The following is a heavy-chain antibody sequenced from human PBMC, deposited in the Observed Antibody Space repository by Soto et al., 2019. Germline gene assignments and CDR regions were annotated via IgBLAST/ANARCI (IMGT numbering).Heavy chain of an antibody. J-gene: IGHJ4*02. V-gene: IGHV3-23*01. Sequence: GGSLRLSCAASGFTFSGYAMSWVRQAPGKGLEWVSTINGGADRTYHAESVKGRFTISRDNFKNALDLQMDSLRAEDTAIYYCARGHGTGLYGSSWSPRYWGQGTLVTVSS. CDR2: INGGADRT. CDR1: GFTFSGYA. CDR3: ARGHGTGLYGSSWSPRY. D-gene: IGHD6-13*01.